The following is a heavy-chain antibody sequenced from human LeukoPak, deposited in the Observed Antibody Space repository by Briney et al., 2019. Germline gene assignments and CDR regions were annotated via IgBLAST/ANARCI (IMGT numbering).Heavy chain of an antibody. J-gene: IGHJ4*02. CDR3: ARDSTDFWSGDFDY. CDR1: GGSISSYY. Sequence: PSETLSLTCTVSGGSISSYYWSWIRQPPGKGLEWIGYIYYSGSTNYNPSLKSRVTISVDTSKNQFSLKLSSVTAADTAVYYCARDSTDFWSGDFDYWGQGTLVTVSS. D-gene: IGHD3-3*01. V-gene: IGHV4-59*01. CDR2: IYYSGST.